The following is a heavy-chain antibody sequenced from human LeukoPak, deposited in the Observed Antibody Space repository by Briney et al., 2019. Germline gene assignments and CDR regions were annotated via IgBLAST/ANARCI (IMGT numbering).Heavy chain of an antibody. CDR1: AFTVISNY. CDR3: TRGHAAMGEY. Sequence: PGGSLRLSCGASAFTVISNYMTWVRQAPGKGLECVSVTHSNDDTYYAASVRGRFTISRDSSNHMLYLQMNSLRVEDTAVYYCTRGHAAMGEYWGQGTLVTVSS. D-gene: IGHD5-18*01. V-gene: IGHV3-53*01. J-gene: IGHJ4*02. CDR2: THSNDDT.